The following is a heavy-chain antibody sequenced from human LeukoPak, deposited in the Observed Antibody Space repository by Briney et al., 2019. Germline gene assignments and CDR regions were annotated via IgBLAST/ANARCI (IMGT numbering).Heavy chain of an antibody. D-gene: IGHD3-22*01. J-gene: IGHJ4*02. CDR2: IYYSGST. CDR3: ARHHKNYYDSSGYYSSSTTYFDY. Sequence: PSETLPLTCTVSGGSISSSSYYWGWIRQPPGKGLEWIGSIYYSGSTYYNPSLKSRVTISVDTSKNQFSLKLSSVTAADTAVYYCARHHKNYYDSSGYYSSSTTYFDYWGQGTLVTVSS. V-gene: IGHV4-39*01. CDR1: GGSISSSSYY.